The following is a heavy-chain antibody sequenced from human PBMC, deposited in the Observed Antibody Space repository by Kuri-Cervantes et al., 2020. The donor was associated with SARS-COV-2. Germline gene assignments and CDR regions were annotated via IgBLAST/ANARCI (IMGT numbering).Heavy chain of an antibody. J-gene: IGHJ3*02. CDR1: RFTFNDYV. CDR2: INGSGVGT. Sequence: GESLKISCAASRFTFNDYVMSWVRQSPGKGLEWASVINGSGVGTYYAESVQGRFTISRDNSKNTLYLQMHSLRVEDTAVYYCAKLGYYYDNNGYRDIDGFDIWGQGTMVTVSS. D-gene: IGHD3-22*01. V-gene: IGHV3-23*01. CDR3: AKLGYYYDNNGYRDIDGFDI.